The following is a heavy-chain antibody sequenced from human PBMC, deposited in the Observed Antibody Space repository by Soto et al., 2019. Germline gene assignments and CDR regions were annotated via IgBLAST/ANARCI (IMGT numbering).Heavy chain of an antibody. CDR2: LYPGPGT. J-gene: IGHJ3*02. Sequence: EVQLVESGGGLAQPGGSLRLSCAASGLTVSRNYMNWVRQAPGKGVEWLSVLYPGPGTYYADSVKDRFIISRDDSKNTLYLQLNSLRGEETAVYYCARECDGDCSNDFDIWGQGTMVTVSS. CDR3: ARECDGDCSNDFDI. V-gene: IGHV3-66*01. CDR1: GLTVSRNY. D-gene: IGHD2-21*01.